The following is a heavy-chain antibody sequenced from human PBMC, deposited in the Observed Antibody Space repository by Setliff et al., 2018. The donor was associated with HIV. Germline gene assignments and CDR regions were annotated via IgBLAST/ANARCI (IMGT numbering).Heavy chain of an antibody. CDR2: ISSSGSTI. CDR3: AKDYTPTFWEYNWFDV. D-gene: IGHD3-3*01. J-gene: IGHJ5*02. V-gene: IGHV3-48*03. CDR1: GFTFSSYE. Sequence: GGSLRLSCAASGFTFSSYEMNWVRQAPGKGLEWVSYISSSGSTIYYADSVKGRFTISRDNAKNSLYLQMNSLRAEDTAVYYCAKDYTPTFWEYNWFDVWGQGTLVTVSS.